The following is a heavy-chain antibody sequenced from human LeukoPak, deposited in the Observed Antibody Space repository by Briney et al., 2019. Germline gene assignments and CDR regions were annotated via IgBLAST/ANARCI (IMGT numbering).Heavy chain of an antibody. CDR3: ARGSDFWSGYSLTGGYFDY. V-gene: IGHV4-31*03. J-gene: IGHJ4*02. CDR2: IYYSGST. CDR1: GGSISSGGYY. Sequence: SETLSLTCTVSGGSISSGGYYWSWIRQHPGKGLEWIGYIYYSGSTYYNPSLKSRVTISVDTSKNQFSLKLSSVTAADTAVYYCARGSDFWSGYSLTGGYFDYWGQGTLVTVSS. D-gene: IGHD3-3*01.